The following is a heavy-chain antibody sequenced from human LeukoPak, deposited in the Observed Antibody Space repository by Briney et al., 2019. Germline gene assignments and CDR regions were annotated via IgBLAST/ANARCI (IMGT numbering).Heavy chain of an antibody. V-gene: IGHV1-46*01. CDR2: LNPRGDSP. J-gene: IGHJ4*02. Sequence: ASVKVSCKASGGTFSSYAISWVRQAPGQGLEWMGILNPRGDSPRYAQKFQGRVTMTRDTSTSTAYMELNSLTSEDTAVYYCARDPGPGNQIDYWGQGTLVTVSS. CDR1: GGTFSSYA. CDR3: ARDPGPGNQIDY. D-gene: IGHD1-14*01.